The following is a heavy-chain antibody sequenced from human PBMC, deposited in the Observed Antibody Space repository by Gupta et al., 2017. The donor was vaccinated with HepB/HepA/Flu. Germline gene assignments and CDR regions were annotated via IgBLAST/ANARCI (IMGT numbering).Heavy chain of an antibody. V-gene: IGHV3-30*18. CDR1: GFTFSNYA. CDR2: ASYDGRKK. J-gene: IGHJ4*02. Sequence: QVQVVESGGGVVQPGRSLRLSCAASGFTFSNYAMHWVRQAPGKGLEWVAVASYDGRKKCYADSVKGRFNIARDNSRKTLFLQMNSRRPEDTAVYDSSKGEYDILTGEFDCWGQGTLVTVSS. CDR3: SKGEYDILTGEFDC. D-gene: IGHD3-9*01.